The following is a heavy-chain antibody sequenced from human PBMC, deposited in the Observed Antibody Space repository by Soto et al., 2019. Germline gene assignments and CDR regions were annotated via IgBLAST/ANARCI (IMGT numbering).Heavy chain of an antibody. CDR2: TYYRSKWYN. D-gene: IGHD6-19*01. CDR3: ARAQRNGAVASFDL. J-gene: IGHJ5*02. Sequence: SQSLSLTCAIFRDSVSSDTAAWNWIRQCPSRGLEWLGRTYYRSKWYNDYAVSVKSRITINPDTSKNQFSLQLNSVTPEDTAVYYCARAQRNGAVASFDLCGQGPLVTVSS. CDR1: RDSVSSDTAA. V-gene: IGHV6-1*01.